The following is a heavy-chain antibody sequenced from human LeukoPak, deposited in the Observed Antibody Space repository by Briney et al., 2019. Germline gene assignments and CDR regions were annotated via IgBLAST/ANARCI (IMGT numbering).Heavy chain of an antibody. V-gene: IGHV3-21*01. Sequence: PGGSLRLSCAASGFTFSSYSMNRVRQAPGKGLEWVSSISSSSSYIYYADSVKGRFTISRDNAKNSLYLQMNSLRAEDTAVYYCARDVEDSSSWPNYSSRYMDVWGKGTTVTVSS. D-gene: IGHD6-13*01. CDR3: ARDVEDSSSWPNYSSRYMDV. CDR2: ISSSSSYI. CDR1: GFTFSSYS. J-gene: IGHJ6*03.